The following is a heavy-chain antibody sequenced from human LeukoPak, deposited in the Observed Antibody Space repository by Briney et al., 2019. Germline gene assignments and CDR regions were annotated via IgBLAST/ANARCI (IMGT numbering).Heavy chain of an antibody. CDR3: ATPSIAARSYYYYYMDV. V-gene: IGHV1-69*05. J-gene: IGHJ6*03. CDR2: IIPIFGTA. D-gene: IGHD6-6*01. Sequence: GSSVKVSCKASGGTFSSYAISWVRQAPGQGLEWMGGIIPIFGTANYAQMFQGRGTITTDESTSTAYMELRSLRSEDTAVYYCATPSIAARSYYYYYMDVWGKGTTVTVSS. CDR1: GGTFSSYA.